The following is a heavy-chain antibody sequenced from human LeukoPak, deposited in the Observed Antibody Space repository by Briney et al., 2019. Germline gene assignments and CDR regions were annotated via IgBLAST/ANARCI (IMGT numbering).Heavy chain of an antibody. Sequence: SETLSLTCAVYGGSFSGYYWTWIRQPPGKGLEWIGEIIHSGSTNYNPSLKSRVTISVDTPKNQFSLKLSSVTAADTAVYYCARSIAAADSSGYYYYYMDVWGKGTTVTVSS. CDR1: GGSFSGYY. CDR3: ARSIAAADSSGYYYYYMDV. J-gene: IGHJ6*03. CDR2: IIHSGST. D-gene: IGHD6-13*01. V-gene: IGHV4-34*12.